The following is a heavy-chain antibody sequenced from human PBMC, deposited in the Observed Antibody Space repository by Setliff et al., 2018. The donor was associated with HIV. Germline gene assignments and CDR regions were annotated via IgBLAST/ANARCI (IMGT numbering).Heavy chain of an antibody. CDR2: INPNSGGT. D-gene: IGHD2-8*01. CDR1: GYTFTAYY. V-gene: IGHV1-2*06. Sequence: ASVKVSCKASGYTFTAYYMHWVRQAPGQGLEWMGRINPNSGGTNYAQNFQGRVTMTRDTSISTAYMELRLRSDDTAVYYCASKVHCTNGVCLDAFDIWGQGTMVIVSS. CDR3: ASKVHCTNGVCLDAFDI. J-gene: IGHJ3*02.